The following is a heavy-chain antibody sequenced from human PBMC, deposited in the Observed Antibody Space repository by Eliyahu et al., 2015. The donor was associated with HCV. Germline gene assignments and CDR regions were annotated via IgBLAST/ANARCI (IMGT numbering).Heavy chain of an antibody. V-gene: IGHV3-30-3*01. CDR2: ISYDGSNK. CDR3: ARGSDFWSGYSSYYYYGMDV. J-gene: IGHJ6*02. CDR1: TFSSYA. Sequence: TFSSYAMHWVRQAPGKGLEWVAVISYDGSNKYYADSVKGRFTISRDNSKNTLYLQMNSLRAEDTAVYYCARGSDFWSGYSSYYYYGMDVWGQGTTVTVSS. D-gene: IGHD3-3*01.